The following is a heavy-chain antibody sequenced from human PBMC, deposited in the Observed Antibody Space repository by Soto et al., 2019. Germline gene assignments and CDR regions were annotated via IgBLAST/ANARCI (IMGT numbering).Heavy chain of an antibody. CDR1: GYTLTELS. D-gene: IGHD3-22*01. CDR3: ATAQTYYYDSSGYFPLLY. V-gene: IGHV1-24*01. Sequence: GASVKVSCKVSGYTLTELSVHWVRQAPGKGLEWMGGFDPEDGETIYAQKFQGRVTMTEDTSTDTAYMELSSLRSEDTAVYYCATAQTYYYDSSGYFPLLYWGQGTLVTVSS. CDR2: FDPEDGET. J-gene: IGHJ4*02.